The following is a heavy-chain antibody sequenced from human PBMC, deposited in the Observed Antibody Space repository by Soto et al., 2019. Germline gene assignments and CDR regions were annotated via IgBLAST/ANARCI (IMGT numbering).Heavy chain of an antibody. Sequence: PGESLKISCKGSGYSFTSYWISWVRQMPGKGLEWMGRIDPSDSYTNYSPSFQGHVTISADKSISTAYLQWSSLKASDTAMYYCARIDCTNGVCYMFAFDYWGQGTLVTVSS. CDR3: ARIDCTNGVCYMFAFDY. CDR1: GYSFTSYW. V-gene: IGHV5-10-1*01. D-gene: IGHD2-8*01. CDR2: IDPSDSYT. J-gene: IGHJ4*02.